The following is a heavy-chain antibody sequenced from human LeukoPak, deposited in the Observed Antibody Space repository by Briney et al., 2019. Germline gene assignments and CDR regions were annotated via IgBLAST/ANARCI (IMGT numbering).Heavy chain of an antibody. J-gene: IGHJ5*02. CDR2: ISYDGSNK. Sequence: GRSLRLSCAASGFTFSSYGMHWVRQAPGKGLEWVAVISYDGSNKYYADSVRGRFTISRDNSKNTLYLEMTSLRPEETAFYYCARAVSPGASNWFDPWGQGTLVTVSS. V-gene: IGHV3-30*03. CDR1: GFTFSSYG. D-gene: IGHD7-27*01. CDR3: ARAVSPGASNWFDP.